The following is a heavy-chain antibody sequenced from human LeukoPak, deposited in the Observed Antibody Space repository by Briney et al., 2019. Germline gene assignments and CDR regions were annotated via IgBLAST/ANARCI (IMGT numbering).Heavy chain of an antibody. CDR3: ARERGYCSGGSCSVYYYYYGMDV. D-gene: IGHD2-15*01. V-gene: IGHV1-18*01. Sequence: ASVKVSCKASGYTFTSYGISWVRQAPGQGLEWMGWISAYHGNTNYAQKLQGRVTMTTDTSTSTAYMELRSLRSDDTAVYYCARERGYCSGGSCSVYYYYYGMDVWGQGTTVTVSS. J-gene: IGHJ6*02. CDR1: GYTFTSYG. CDR2: ISAYHGNT.